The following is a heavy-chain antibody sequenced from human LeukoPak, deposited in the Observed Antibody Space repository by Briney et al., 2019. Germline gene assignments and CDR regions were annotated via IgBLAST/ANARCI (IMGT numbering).Heavy chain of an antibody. Sequence: GGSLRLSCAASGFTFSDYYMSWVRQAPGKGLEWVSVIYSGGSTYYADSVKGRFTISRDNSKNTLYLQMNSLRAEDTAVYYCAREKPYSSYDFDYWGQGTLVTVSS. D-gene: IGHD6-6*01. CDR1: GFTFSDYY. V-gene: IGHV3-66*01. CDR2: IYSGGST. CDR3: AREKPYSSYDFDY. J-gene: IGHJ4*02.